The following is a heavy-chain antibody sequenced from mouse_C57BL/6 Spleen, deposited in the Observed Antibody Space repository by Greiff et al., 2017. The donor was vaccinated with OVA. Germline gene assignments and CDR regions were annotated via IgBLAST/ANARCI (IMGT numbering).Heavy chain of an antibody. D-gene: IGHD2-2*01. CDR1: GYTFTSYT. J-gene: IGHJ2*01. V-gene: IGHV1-4*01. CDR3: ARSGGYDGYYFDY. CDR2: INPSSGCT. Sequence: QVQLQQSGAELARPGASVRMSCKASGYTFTSYTMHWVKQRPGQGLEWIGYINPSSGCTTYNQKFKDKATLTADKSSSAAYMQLSSLTSEDSAVYYCARSGGYDGYYFDYWGQGTTLTVSS.